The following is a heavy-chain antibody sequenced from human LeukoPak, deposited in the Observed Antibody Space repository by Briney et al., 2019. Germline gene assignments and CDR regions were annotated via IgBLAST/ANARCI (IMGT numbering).Heavy chain of an antibody. CDR2: IHTSGST. CDR1: GGSISSYY. CDR3: ARVTYSSSSLSVDGFDI. V-gene: IGHV4-4*07. D-gene: IGHD6-6*01. J-gene: IGHJ3*02. Sequence: PSETLSVICTVSGGSISSYYWSWIRQPARKGLEGIGRIHTSGSTNYNPSLKGRVTMSVDTSKNQFSLKLRSVTAADTAVYYCARVTYSSSSLSVDGFDIWGQGTMVTVSS.